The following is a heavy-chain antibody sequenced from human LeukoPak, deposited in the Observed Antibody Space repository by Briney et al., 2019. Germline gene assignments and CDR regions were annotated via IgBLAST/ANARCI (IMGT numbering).Heavy chain of an antibody. Sequence: GGSLRLSCAASGVIDSSKYKSGVRQAPRKGLEWVSVIYSDGSTYYADSVKGRFTISRDNSKNTLYLQMNSLRAEDTAVYYCAARGYSYGFHPDDYWGQGTLVTVSS. J-gene: IGHJ4*02. D-gene: IGHD5-18*01. CDR3: AARGYSYGFHPDDY. V-gene: IGHV3-53*01. CDR1: GVIDSSKY. CDR2: IYSDGST.